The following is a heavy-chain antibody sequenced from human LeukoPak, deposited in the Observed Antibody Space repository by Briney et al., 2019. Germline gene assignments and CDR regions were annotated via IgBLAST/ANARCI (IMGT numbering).Heavy chain of an antibody. Sequence: GGSLRLSCAASGFIFSSYSMNWVRQAPGKGLEWASYISTTGSTIYYADSVKGRFTISRDNAKNSLYLQMNSLRDEDTAVYYCARDIGIAAAGTLDYWGQGTLVTVSS. CDR1: GFIFSSYS. CDR3: ARDIGIAAAGTLDY. J-gene: IGHJ4*02. V-gene: IGHV3-48*02. D-gene: IGHD6-13*01. CDR2: ISTTGSTI.